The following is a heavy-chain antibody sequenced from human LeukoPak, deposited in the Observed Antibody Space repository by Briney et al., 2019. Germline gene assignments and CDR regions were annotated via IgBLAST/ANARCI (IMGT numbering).Heavy chain of an antibody. J-gene: IGHJ3*02. V-gene: IGHV4-31*03. CDR1: GGSISSGGYY. Sequence: SQTLSLTCTVSGGSISSGGYYWSWLRQHPGRGLEGIGYIYYSGSTYYNPSLKSRVTISVDTSKNQFSLKLSSVTAADTAVYYCARDRLSWNEHDAFDIWGQGTMVTVSS. D-gene: IGHD1-1*01. CDR3: ARDRLSWNEHDAFDI. CDR2: IYYSGST.